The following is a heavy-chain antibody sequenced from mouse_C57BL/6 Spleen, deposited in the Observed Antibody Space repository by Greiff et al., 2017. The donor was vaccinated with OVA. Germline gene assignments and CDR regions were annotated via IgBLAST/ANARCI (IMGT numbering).Heavy chain of an antibody. CDR3: ARGGSSYNWFAY. CDR2: INPSSGYT. CDR1: GYTFTSYW. V-gene: IGHV1-7*01. J-gene: IGHJ3*01. D-gene: IGHD1-1*01. Sequence: VQLQQSGAELAKPGASVKLSCKASGYTFTSYWMHWVKQRPGQGLEWIGYINPSSGYTKYNQKFKDKATLTSDKSTSTPYMQLSSLTYEDSAVYYCARGGSSYNWFAYWGQGTLVTVSA.